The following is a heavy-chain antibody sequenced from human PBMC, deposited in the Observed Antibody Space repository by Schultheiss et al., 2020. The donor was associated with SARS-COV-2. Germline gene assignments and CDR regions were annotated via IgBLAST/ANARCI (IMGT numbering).Heavy chain of an antibody. J-gene: IGHJ6*02. D-gene: IGHD4-17*01. CDR2: IYYSGST. CDR1: GGSFSGYY. CDR3: ARGGVDYGDYGEYYYYGMDV. Sequence: SETLSLTCAVYGGSFSGYYWSWIRQPPGKGLEWIGYIYYSGSTNYNPSLKSRVTISVDTSKNQFSLKLSSVTAADTAVYYCARGGVDYGDYGEYYYYGMDVWGQGTTVTVSS. V-gene: IGHV4-34*01.